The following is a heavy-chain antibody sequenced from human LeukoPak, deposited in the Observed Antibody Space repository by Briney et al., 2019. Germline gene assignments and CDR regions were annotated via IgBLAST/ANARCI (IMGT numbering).Heavy chain of an antibody. J-gene: IGHJ4*02. D-gene: IGHD3-22*01. CDR3: AKSALAAGVAYYYDSSGSFDY. CDR2: INHSGST. Sequence: SETLSLTCAVYGGSFSGYYWSWIRQPPGKGLEWIGEINHSGSTNYNPSLKSRVTISVDTSKNQFSLKLSSVTAADTAVYYCAKSALAAGVAYYYDSSGSFDYWGQGTLVTVSS. CDR1: GGSFSGYY. V-gene: IGHV4-34*01.